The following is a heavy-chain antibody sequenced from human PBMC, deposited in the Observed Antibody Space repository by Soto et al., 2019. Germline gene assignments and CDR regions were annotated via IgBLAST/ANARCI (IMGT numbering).Heavy chain of an antibody. Sequence: PGGSMKLSCAASGLTFSSYAMSWVRQATGKGLEWVSAISGSGGSTYYADSVKGRFTISRDNSKNTLYLQMNSLRAEDTAVYYCATHGQWLVRDYGMDVWGQGTTVTVSS. D-gene: IGHD6-19*01. V-gene: IGHV3-23*01. CDR1: GLTFSSYA. J-gene: IGHJ6*02. CDR3: ATHGQWLVRDYGMDV. CDR2: ISGSGGST.